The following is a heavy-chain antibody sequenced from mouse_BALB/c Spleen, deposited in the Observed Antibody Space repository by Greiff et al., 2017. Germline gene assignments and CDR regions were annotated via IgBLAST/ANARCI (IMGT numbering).Heavy chain of an antibody. CDR3: ARRYYGNFYYAMDY. D-gene: IGHD2-1*01. V-gene: IGHV1-4*02. CDR2: INPSSGYT. J-gene: IGHJ4*01. CDR1: GYTFTSYT. Sequence: VQLKESAAELARPGASVKMSCKASGYTFTSYTMHWVKQRPGQGLEWIGYINPSSGYTEYNQKFKDKTTLTADKSSSTAYMQLSSLTSEDSAVYYCARRYYGNFYYAMDYWGQGTSVTVSS.